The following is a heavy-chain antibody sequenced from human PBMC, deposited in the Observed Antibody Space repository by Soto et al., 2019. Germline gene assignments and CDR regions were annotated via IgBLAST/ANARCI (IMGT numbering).Heavy chain of an antibody. CDR3: VRDAAVPGESDRFDS. CDR1: GDSATSNVW. CDR2: AYHNGLT. V-gene: IGHV4-4*02. D-gene: IGHD6-19*01. Sequence: SETLSLTCAVSGDSATSNVWWSCVRQSPGKGLEWIGEAYHNGLTDYNPSLKSRVTMSVDTSKNEFSLKLTSLTAADTAIYYCVRDAAVPGESDRFDSWGQGILVTVSS. J-gene: IGHJ4*02.